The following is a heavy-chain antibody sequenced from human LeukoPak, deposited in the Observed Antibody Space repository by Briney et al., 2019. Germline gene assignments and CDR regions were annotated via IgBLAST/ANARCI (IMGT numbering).Heavy chain of an antibody. Sequence: SETLSLTCAVYGGSFSGYYWSWIRQPPGKGLEWIGEINHSGSTNYNPSLKSRVTISVDTSKNQFSLKLSSVTAADTAVYYCARGHCSGGSCYSGVYYYGMDVWGQGTTVTVSS. V-gene: IGHV4-34*01. J-gene: IGHJ6*02. D-gene: IGHD2-15*01. CDR1: GGSFSGYY. CDR3: ARGHCSGGSCYSGVYYYGMDV. CDR2: INHSGST.